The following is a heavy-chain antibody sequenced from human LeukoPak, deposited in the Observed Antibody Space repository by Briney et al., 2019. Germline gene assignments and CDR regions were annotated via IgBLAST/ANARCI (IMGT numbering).Heavy chain of an antibody. CDR2: ISDSGGRT. D-gene: IGHD3-22*01. V-gene: IGHV3-23*01. Sequence: GGSLRLSCAVSGITLSNYGMGWVRQAPGKGQEWVAGISDSGGRTNYAGSVKGRFTISRDNPKNTLYLQMNSLRAEDTAVYFCAKRGVVIRVILVGFHKEAYYFDSWGQGALVTVSS. CDR1: GITLSNYG. CDR3: AKRGVVIRVILVGFHKEAYYFDS. J-gene: IGHJ4*02.